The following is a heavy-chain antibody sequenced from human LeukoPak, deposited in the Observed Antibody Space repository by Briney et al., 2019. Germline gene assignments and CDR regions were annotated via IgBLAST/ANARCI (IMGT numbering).Heavy chain of an antibody. D-gene: IGHD3-22*01. J-gene: IGHJ4*02. CDR2: IYHSGST. Sequence: TSETLSLTCTVSGSGYSISGGYYWGWIRQPPGKGLEWIGSIYHSGSTYYNPSLKSRLTISVDTSKNRFSLKLNSVTAADTAVYYCAGQFDSGGSYFYWGQGTLVTVSS. CDR1: GSGYSISGGYY. CDR3: AGQFDSGGSYFY. V-gene: IGHV4-38-2*02.